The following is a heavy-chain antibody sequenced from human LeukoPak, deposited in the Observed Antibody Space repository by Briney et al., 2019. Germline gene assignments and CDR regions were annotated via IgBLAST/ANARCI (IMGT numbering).Heavy chain of an antibody. Sequence: PGGSLRLSCAASGFTFRTYWMHWGRQAPGKGLVWVSHIKSDGSATTYADSVKGRFTISRDNAKNTLYLQMNSLRAEDTAVYYCARGFSYNHFDYWGQGTLVTVSS. CDR1: GFTFRTYW. J-gene: IGHJ4*02. D-gene: IGHD5-24*01. CDR2: IKSDGSAT. CDR3: ARGFSYNHFDY. V-gene: IGHV3-74*01.